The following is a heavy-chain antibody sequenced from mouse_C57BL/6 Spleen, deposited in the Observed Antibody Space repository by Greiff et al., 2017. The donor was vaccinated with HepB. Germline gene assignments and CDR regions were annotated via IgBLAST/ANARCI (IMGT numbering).Heavy chain of an antibody. V-gene: IGHV1-20*01. Sequence: EVHLVESGPELVKPGDSVKISCKASGYSFTGYFMNWVMQSHGKSLEWIGRINPYNGDTFYNQRFKGKATLTVDKSSSTAHMELRSLTSEDSAVYYCASRGTVVAPYWYFDVWGTGTTVTVSS. CDR1: GYSFTGYF. CDR3: ASRGTVVAPYWYFDV. CDR2: INPYNGDT. D-gene: IGHD1-1*01. J-gene: IGHJ1*03.